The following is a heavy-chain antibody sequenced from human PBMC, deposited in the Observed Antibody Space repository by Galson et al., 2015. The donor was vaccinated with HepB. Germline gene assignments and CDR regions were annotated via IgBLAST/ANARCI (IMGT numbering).Heavy chain of an antibody. CDR1: GFTFSSYS. J-gene: IGHJ4*02. Sequence: SLRLSCVASGFTFSSYSMNWVRQAPGKGLEWVSSISSSSSYIYYADSVKGRFTISRDNAKNSLYLQMNSLRAEDTAVYYCAREARTKFDYWGQGTLVTVSS. CDR3: AREARTKFDY. V-gene: IGHV3-21*01. CDR2: ISSSSSYI.